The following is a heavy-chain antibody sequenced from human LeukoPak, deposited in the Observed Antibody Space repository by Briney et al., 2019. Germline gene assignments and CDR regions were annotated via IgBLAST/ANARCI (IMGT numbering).Heavy chain of an antibody. J-gene: IGHJ3*02. CDR1: GYTFTSYG. CDR3: ARDTPDINDFWSGYYPPDAFDI. D-gene: IGHD3-3*01. Sequence: ASVKVSCKASGYTFTSYGISWVRPAPGQGLAWMGWISAYNGNTNYAQKLQGRVTMTTDTSTSTAYMELRSLRSDDTAVYYCARDTPDINDFWSGYYPPDAFDIWGQGTMVTVSS. V-gene: IGHV1-18*01. CDR2: ISAYNGNT.